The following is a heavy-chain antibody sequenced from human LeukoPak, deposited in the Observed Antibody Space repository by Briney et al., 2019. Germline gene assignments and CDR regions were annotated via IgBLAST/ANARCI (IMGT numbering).Heavy chain of an antibody. Sequence: ASVKVSCKASGYTFTGYYMHWVRQAPGQGLEWMGWINPKSGGTNYAQKFQGRVTMTRDTSISTAYMELSRLRSDDTAVYYCARSGYSSGWELGDYYYYGMDVWGQGTTVTVSS. CDR1: GYTFTGYY. V-gene: IGHV1-2*02. CDR2: INPKSGGT. D-gene: IGHD6-19*01. J-gene: IGHJ6*02. CDR3: ARSGYSSGWELGDYYYYGMDV.